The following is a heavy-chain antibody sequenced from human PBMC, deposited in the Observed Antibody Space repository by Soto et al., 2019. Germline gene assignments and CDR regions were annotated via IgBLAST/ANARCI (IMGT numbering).Heavy chain of an antibody. CDR1: RFSFSEYA. CDR3: AREYTAWPLAYGLDV. J-gene: IGHJ6*02. CDR2: ISSRSDI. D-gene: IGHD2-2*02. Sequence: GGSLRISCEASRFSFSEYAIIFVLNAQGKGLEWVSSISSRSDIYYADSVKGRFTISRDNAKNSVSLQMNSLRAEDTAVYYCAREYTAWPLAYGLDVWGQGTTVTGSS. V-gene: IGHV3-21*01.